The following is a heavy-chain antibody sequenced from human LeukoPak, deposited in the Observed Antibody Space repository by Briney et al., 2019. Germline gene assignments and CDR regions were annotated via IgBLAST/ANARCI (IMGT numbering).Heavy chain of an antibody. CDR3: GRDFSNTSGFKLVVDY. CDR1: GFTFTHYG. CDR2: ISAYNGDR. Sequence: ASVIVSCKSSGFTFTHYGITWVRQAPGQGLECIGWISAYNGDRKFAQRLQGRVTMTTDTSTGTAYMELRSLTADDTAVYFCGRDFSNTSGFKLVVDYWGQGTLVTVSS. V-gene: IGHV1-18*01. J-gene: IGHJ4*02. D-gene: IGHD3-22*01.